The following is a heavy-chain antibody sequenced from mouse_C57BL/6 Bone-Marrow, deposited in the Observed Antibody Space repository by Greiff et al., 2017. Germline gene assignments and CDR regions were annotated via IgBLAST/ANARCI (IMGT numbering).Heavy chain of an antibody. CDR3: ARRGLWYPYYAMDY. CDR2: ISSGGSYT. CDR1: GFTFSSYG. V-gene: IGHV5-6*01. Sequence: EVHLVESGGDLVKPGGSLKLSCAASGFTFSSYGMSWVRQTPDKRLEWVATISSGGSYTYYPDSVKGRFTISRDNAKNTLYLQMSSLKSEDTAMYYGARRGLWYPYYAMDYWGQGTSVTVSS. J-gene: IGHJ4*01. D-gene: IGHD2-1*01.